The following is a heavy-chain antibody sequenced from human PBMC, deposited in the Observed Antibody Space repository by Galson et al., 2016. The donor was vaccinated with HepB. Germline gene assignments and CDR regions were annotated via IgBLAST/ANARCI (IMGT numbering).Heavy chain of an antibody. J-gene: IGHJ6*02. CDR1: GYTFTTYG. Sequence: SVKVSCKASGYTFTTYGISWVRQAPGQGLEWMGWISAYNGNTNYAQKLHGRVTMTTDTSTSTAYMELRSLGSDDTAVYYCARDPRKIRYQLLEIYYYYYAMDVWGQGTTVTVSS. D-gene: IGHD2-2*01. CDR3: ARDPRKIRYQLLEIYYYYYAMDV. CDR2: ISAYNGNT. V-gene: IGHV1-18*01.